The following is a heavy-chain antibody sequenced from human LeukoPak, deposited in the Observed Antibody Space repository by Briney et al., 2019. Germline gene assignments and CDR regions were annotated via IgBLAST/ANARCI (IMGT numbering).Heavy chain of an antibody. J-gene: IGHJ4*02. Sequence: ASVKVSCKASGYTFTSYDINWVRQATGQGLEWMGWMNPNGGNTGYAQKFQGRVTMTRNTSISTACMELSSLRSEDTAVYYCARGTAAAGSYFDYWGQGTLVTVSS. V-gene: IGHV1-8*01. CDR1: GYTFTSYD. CDR2: MNPNGGNT. CDR3: ARGTAAAGSYFDY. D-gene: IGHD6-13*01.